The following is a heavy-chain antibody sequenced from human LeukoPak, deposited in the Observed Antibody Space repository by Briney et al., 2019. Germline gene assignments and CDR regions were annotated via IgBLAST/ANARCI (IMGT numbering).Heavy chain of an antibody. CDR1: GSSFTSYW. D-gene: IGHD2-21*02. CDR2: IHPAVSDT. Sequence: GASLKISCKGSGSSFTSYWIGWVRQLPGKGLEWVGIIHPAVSDTPYSPSFQGQAVISVDRSISTAYLQWNSLKASETAMYYCAASPPHCGADCPFDYWGQGTLVTVSS. V-gene: IGHV5-51*01. J-gene: IGHJ4*02. CDR3: AASPPHCGADCPFDY.